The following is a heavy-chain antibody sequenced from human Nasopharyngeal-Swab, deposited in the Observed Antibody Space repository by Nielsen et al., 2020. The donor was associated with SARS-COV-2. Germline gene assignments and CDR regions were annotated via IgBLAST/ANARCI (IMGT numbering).Heavy chain of an antibody. CDR2: IGDKDHNYAT. CDR1: GFTFSTSA. V-gene: IGHV3-73*01. CDR3: TTDFYFDY. J-gene: IGHJ4*02. Sequence: GGSLTLSCAASGFTFSTSAMSWVRQVPGKGLEWVGRIGDKDHNYATTHGASVQGRFTISRDDSKNTAFLQMDSLKTEDTALYYCTTDFYFDYWGQGTLVTGSS.